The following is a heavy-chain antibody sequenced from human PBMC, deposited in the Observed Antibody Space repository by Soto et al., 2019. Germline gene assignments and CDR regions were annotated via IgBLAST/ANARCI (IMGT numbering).Heavy chain of an antibody. CDR3: GRVGGITVFGVVHWYFDL. Sequence: GGSLRLSCAGSGFTFSGNWMSWVRQAPGKGLEWVANIRQDGSEIYYVDSVKGRFTISRDNAKNSLYLQMNSLRSEDTAVYFCGRVGGITVFGVVHWYFDLWGRGTLVTVSS. CDR1: GFTFSGNW. CDR2: IRQDGSEI. V-gene: IGHV3-7*03. J-gene: IGHJ2*01. D-gene: IGHD3-3*01.